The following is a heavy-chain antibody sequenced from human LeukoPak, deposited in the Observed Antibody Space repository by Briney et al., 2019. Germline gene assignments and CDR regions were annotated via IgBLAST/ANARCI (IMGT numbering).Heavy chain of an antibody. CDR2: IDTSDGNT. V-gene: IGHV1-46*01. CDR3: ATERSGGTWFDP. D-gene: IGHD2-15*01. CDR1: GYTFTGYY. J-gene: IGHJ5*02. Sequence: GASVKVSCKASGYTFTGYYMHWVRQAPGQGLEWMGMIDTSDGNTNYAQKFLDRVTMTRDTSTSTVYMELSGLRSYDTAVYYCATERSGGTWFDPWGQGTLVTVSS.